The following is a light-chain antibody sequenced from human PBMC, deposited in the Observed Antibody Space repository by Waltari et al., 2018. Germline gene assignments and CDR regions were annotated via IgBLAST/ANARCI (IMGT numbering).Light chain of an antibody. V-gene: IGKV1D-16*01. CDR1: QGISSW. CDR2: AAS. J-gene: IGKJ1*01. Sequence: DGQMTQSPSSLSGPEGDRVPITCRASQGISSWVAWDQQTPERVPKPLIYAASSLQSGVPSRFSGSGSGTHFTLTISSLQPEDFATYDCQQYNSYPWTFGQGTKVEMK. CDR3: QQYNSYPWT.